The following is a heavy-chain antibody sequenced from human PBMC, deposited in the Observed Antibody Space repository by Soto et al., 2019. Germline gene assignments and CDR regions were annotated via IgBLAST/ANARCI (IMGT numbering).Heavy chain of an antibody. D-gene: IGHD5-18*01. CDR1: GCSFSSGDYY. J-gene: IGHJ4*02. CDR3: ARADGYSPYPFDY. Sequence: QVQLQESGPGLVKPSQTLSLTCRVSGCSFSSGDYYWVWLRAPPGKGLEWIGYIYYSGSTYYNPSLKRRFTISVDTSKNQFCLKLSSVPAADTAVYSCARADGYSPYPFDYWGQGTLVTVSS. CDR2: IYYSGST. V-gene: IGHV4-30-4*01.